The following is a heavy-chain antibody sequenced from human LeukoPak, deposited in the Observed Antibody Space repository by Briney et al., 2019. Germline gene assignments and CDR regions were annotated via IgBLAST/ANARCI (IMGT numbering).Heavy chain of an antibody. D-gene: IGHD3-22*01. V-gene: IGHV6-1*01. CDR3: ARGSSRIYYYDSSGYSHAFDY. Sequence: SQTLSLTCAISGDSVSGNRATWNWLRQSPSRGLEWLGRIYYRSKWYADYAVSVKGRITINPDTSKNQFSLQVNSVTPEDTAVYYCARGSSRIYYYDSSGYSHAFDYWGQGILVTVSS. CDR2: IYYRSKWYA. J-gene: IGHJ4*02. CDR1: GDSVSGNRAT.